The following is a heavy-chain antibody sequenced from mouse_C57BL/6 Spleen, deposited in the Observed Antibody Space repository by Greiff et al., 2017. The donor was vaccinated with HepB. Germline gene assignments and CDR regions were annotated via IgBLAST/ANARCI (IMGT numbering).Heavy chain of an antibody. CDR2: IRNKANNHAT. D-gene: IGHD4-1*01. J-gene: IGHJ2*01. Sequence: EVMLVESGGGLVQPGGSMKLSCAASGFTFSDAWMDWVRQSPEKGLEWVAEIRNKANNHATYYAESVKGRFTISRDDSKSSVYLQMNSLRAEDTGIYYCTRTNWDPRGFDYWGQGTTLTVSS. V-gene: IGHV6-6*01. CDR1: GFTFSDAW. CDR3: TRTNWDPRGFDY.